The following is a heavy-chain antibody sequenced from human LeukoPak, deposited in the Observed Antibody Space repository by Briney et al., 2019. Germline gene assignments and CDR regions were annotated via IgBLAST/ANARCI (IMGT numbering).Heavy chain of an antibody. D-gene: IGHD3-10*01. J-gene: IGHJ4*02. CDR2: IIPIFGTA. CDR3: AREDYYGSGRDFAGYYFDY. Sequence: SVKVSCKAPGGTFSSYGISWVRQAPGQGLEWMGRIIPIFGTANYAQKFQGRVTITTDESTSTAYMELSSLRSEDTAVYYCAREDYYGSGRDFAGYYFDYWGQGTLVTVSS. V-gene: IGHV1-69*05. CDR1: GGTFSSYG.